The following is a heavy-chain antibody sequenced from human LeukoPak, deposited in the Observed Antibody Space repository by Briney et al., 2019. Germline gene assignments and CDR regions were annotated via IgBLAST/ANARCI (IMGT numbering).Heavy chain of an antibody. CDR3: AKDQAVAGTDDAFDI. CDR1: GFTFSSYG. J-gene: IGHJ3*02. V-gene: IGHV3-30*18. Sequence: GGSLRLSCAASGFTFSSYGMHWVRQAPGKGLEWVAVKSYDGSNKYYADSVKGRFTISRDNSKNTLYLQMNSLRAEDTAVYYCAKDQAVAGTDDAFDIWGQGTMVTVSS. D-gene: IGHD6-19*01. CDR2: KSYDGSNK.